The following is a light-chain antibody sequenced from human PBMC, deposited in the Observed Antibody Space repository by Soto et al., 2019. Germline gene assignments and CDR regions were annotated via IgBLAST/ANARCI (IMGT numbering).Light chain of an antibody. CDR3: QSYDSSLSGSGREV. CDR2: GNS. V-gene: IGLV1-40*01. Sequence: QSVLTQPPSVSRAPGQRVTISCTGSSSNIGAGYDVHWYQQLPGTAPKLLIYGNSNRPSGVPDRFSGSKSGTSASLAITGLQAEDEADYYCQSYDSSLSGSGREVFGGGTKLTVL. J-gene: IGLJ3*02. CDR1: SSNIGAGYD.